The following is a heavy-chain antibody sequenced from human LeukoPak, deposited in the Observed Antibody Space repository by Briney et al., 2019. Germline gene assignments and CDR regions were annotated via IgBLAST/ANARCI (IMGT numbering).Heavy chain of an antibody. D-gene: IGHD3-3*01. CDR3: ARAYYDFWSGYPLDAFDI. CDR1: GGSISSYY. Sequence: SETLSLTCTVSGGSISSYYWSWIRQPAGKGLEWIGRIYTSGSTNYNPSLKSRVTMSVDTSKNQFSLKLSSVTAADTAVYYCARAYYDFWSGYPLDAFDIWGQGTMVTVSS. J-gene: IGHJ3*02. V-gene: IGHV4-4*07. CDR2: IYTSGST.